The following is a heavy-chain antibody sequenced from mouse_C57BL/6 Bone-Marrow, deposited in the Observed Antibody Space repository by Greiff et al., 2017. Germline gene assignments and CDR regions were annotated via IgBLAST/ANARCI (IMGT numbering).Heavy chain of an antibody. D-gene: IGHD1-1*01. CDR1: GYTFTSYG. J-gene: IGHJ1*03. Sequence: VKLQESGAELARPGASVKLSCKASGYTFTSYGISWVKQRTGQGLEWIGEIYPRSGNTYYNEKFKGKATLTADKSSSTAYMELRSLTSEDSAVYFCARGYYYGSPYWYFDVWGTGTTVTVST. V-gene: IGHV1-81*01. CDR2: IYPRSGNT. CDR3: ARGYYYGSPYWYFDV.